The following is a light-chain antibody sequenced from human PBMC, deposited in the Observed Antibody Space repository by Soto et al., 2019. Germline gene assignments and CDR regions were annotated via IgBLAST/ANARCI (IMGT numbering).Light chain of an antibody. J-gene: IGKJ3*01. Sequence: EIMMTQSPVTLSVSPGERATLSCRASQSVNSNVAWYQQKPGQAPRLLIYGASTRATGIPASFIGNGSGTEFTLTASSLQPEDFAGYYCQQYINWPFTFGPGTKVDMK. CDR2: GAS. CDR1: QSVNSN. CDR3: QQYINWPFT. V-gene: IGKV3-15*01.